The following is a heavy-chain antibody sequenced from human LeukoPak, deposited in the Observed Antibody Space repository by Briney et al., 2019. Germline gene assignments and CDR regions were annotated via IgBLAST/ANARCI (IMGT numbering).Heavy chain of an antibody. J-gene: IGHJ6*02. CDR1: GYTLTELS. Sequence: ASVKVSCKVSGYTLTELSMHWVRQAPGKGLEWMGGFDPEDGETTYAQKFQGRVTMTEDTSTDTAYMELSSLRSEDTAVYYCATSALRYFYYYYGMDVWGQGTTVTVSS. D-gene: IGHD3-16*01. CDR2: FDPEDGET. V-gene: IGHV1-24*01. CDR3: ATSALRYFYYYYGMDV.